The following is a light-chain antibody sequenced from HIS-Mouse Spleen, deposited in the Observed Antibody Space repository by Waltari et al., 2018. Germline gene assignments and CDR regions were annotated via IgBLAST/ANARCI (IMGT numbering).Light chain of an antibody. Sequence: QSALTQPASVSGSPGQSITISCTGTSSDVGSYNLVSWYQQHPGKAPKLRVSNRFSGSKSGNTASLTISGLQAEDEADYYCCSYAGSSTFEVFGGGTKLTVL. CDR3: CSYAGSSTFEV. CDR1: SSDVGSYNL. V-gene: IGLV2-23*02. J-gene: IGLJ2*01.